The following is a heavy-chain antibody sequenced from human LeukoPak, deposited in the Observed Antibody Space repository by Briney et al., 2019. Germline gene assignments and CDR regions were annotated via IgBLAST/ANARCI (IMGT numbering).Heavy chain of an antibody. CDR1: GFTFSSYD. J-gene: IGHJ5*02. Sequence: WGSLRLSCAASGFTFSSYDMSWVRQAPGKGPEWVSGISGSGGSTYHADSVEGRFTISRDNSKNTLYLQMNSLRAEDTAVYYCAKRGPARNNCYDPWGQGTLVTVSS. D-gene: IGHD6-6*01. CDR2: ISGSGGST. CDR3: AKRGPARNNCYDP. V-gene: IGHV3-23*01.